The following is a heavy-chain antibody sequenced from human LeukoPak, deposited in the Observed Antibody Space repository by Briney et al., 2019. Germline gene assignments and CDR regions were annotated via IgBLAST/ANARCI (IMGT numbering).Heavy chain of an antibody. CDR2: ISWDGGST. V-gene: IGHV3-43D*03. D-gene: IGHD6-19*01. CDR1: GFTFDDYA. CDR3: AKGVGVAGTYYYYMDV. J-gene: IGHJ6*03. Sequence: GGSLRLSCAASGFTFDDYAMHWVRQAPGKGLEWVSLISWDGGSTYYADSVKGRFTISRDNSKNSLYLQMNSLRAEDTALYYCAKGVGVAGTYYYYMDVWGKGTTVTVSS.